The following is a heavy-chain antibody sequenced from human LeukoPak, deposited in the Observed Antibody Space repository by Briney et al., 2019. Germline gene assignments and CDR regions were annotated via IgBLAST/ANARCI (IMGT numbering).Heavy chain of an antibody. CDR1: GFTLSSYG. J-gene: IGHJ3*02. CDR3: TSRITIFGVVMDAFDI. CDR2: ISYDGSNK. Sequence: PGGSLRLSCAASGFTLSSYGVHWVRQAPGKGLEWVAVISYDGSNKYYADSVKGRFTISRDNSKNTLYLQMNSLKTEDTAVYYCTSRITIFGVVMDAFDIWGQGTMVTVSS. D-gene: IGHD3-3*01. V-gene: IGHV3-30*03.